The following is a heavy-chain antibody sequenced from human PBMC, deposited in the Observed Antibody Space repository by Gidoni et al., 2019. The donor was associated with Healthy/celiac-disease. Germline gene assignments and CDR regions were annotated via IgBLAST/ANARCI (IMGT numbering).Heavy chain of an antibody. D-gene: IGHD6-13*01. V-gene: IGHV4-61*01. CDR3: AREGIAAAGPTNFDY. Sequence: QVQLQESGPGLVKPSETLSLTCTVSGGSVSSGSYYWSWIRQPPGKGLEWIGYIYYSGSTNYNPSLKSRVTISVDTSKNQFSLKLSSVTAADTAVYYCAREGIAAAGPTNFDYWGQGTLVTVSS. CDR2: IYYSGST. CDR1: GGSVSSGSYY. J-gene: IGHJ4*02.